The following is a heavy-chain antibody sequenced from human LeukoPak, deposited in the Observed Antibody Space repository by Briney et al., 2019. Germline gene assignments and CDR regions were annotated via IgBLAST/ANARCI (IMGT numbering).Heavy chain of an antibody. Sequence: PGGSLRLSCAASGFTFSSYAMSWVRQAPGKGLEWVSAISGSGGSTYYADSVKGRFTISRDSSKNTLYLQMNSLRAEDTAVYYCAKVLGVPAAIGGYFDYWGQGTLVTVSS. CDR2: ISGSGGST. V-gene: IGHV3-23*01. J-gene: IGHJ4*02. CDR3: AKVLGVPAAIGGYFDY. CDR1: GFTFSSYA. D-gene: IGHD2-2*02.